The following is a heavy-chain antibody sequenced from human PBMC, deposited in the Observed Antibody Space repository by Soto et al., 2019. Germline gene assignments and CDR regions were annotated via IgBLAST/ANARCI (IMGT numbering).Heavy chain of an antibody. V-gene: IGHV5-51*01. D-gene: IGHD6-19*01. CDR2: MFPGDSDT. J-gene: IGHJ6*02. CDR3: ASVPDSSLGTMDV. Sequence: GESLKISCKGSGYSFTTYWIGWVRQLPGQGLEWMGVMFPGDSDTRYSPSFQGQVTMSADPSTNTAYLEWSSLKAADSAMYYCASVPDSSLGTMDVWGQGTTVTVS. CDR1: GYSFTTYW.